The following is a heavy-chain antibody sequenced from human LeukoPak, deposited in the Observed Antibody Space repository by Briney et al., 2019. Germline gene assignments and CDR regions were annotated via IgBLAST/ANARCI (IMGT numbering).Heavy chain of an antibody. V-gene: IGHV3-21*01. CDR2: ISSSSSYI. CDR1: GFTFSSYS. CDR3: ARAPGFREVNWFDP. J-gene: IGHJ5*02. D-gene: IGHD3-10*01. Sequence: GGSLRLSRAVSGFTFSSYSMNWVRQAPGKGLEWVSSISSSSSYIYYADSVKGRFTISRDNAKNSLYLQMNSLRAEDTAVYYCARAPGFREVNWFDPWGQGTLVTV.